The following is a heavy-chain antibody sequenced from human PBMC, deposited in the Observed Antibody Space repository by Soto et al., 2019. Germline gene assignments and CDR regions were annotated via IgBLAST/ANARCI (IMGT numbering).Heavy chain of an antibody. CDR1: GITISNYP. CDR3: VKDDGGYPSTAPH. J-gene: IGHJ4*02. D-gene: IGHD3-22*01. V-gene: IGHV3-23*01. CDR2: ISGSGDRT. Sequence: EVQLLESGGGLVQPGGSLRLSCAASGITISNYPMSWVRQAPGKGLDWVSGISGSGDRTYYADSAKGRFTISKDISRNPLPRQLDSLGVEDTAVYFCVKDDGGYPSTAPHWGQGTLVTVSS.